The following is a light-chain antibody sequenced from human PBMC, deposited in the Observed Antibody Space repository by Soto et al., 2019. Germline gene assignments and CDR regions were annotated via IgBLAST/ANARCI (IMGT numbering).Light chain of an antibody. J-gene: IGKJ1*01. CDR3: LHDYNYPWT. CDR2: AAS. Sequence: AIQMTQSPSSLSASVGDRVTITCRASQGIRNDLGWYQQKPGKAPKLLIFAASSLQSGVPSRFSGSGYGTDFTLTISSLQPEVFATYYCLHDYNYPWTFGQGTKVDIK. CDR1: QGIRND. V-gene: IGKV1-6*01.